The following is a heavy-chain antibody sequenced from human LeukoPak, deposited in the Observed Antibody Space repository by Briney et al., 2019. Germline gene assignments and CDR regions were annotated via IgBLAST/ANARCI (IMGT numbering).Heavy chain of an antibody. CDR3: AKDDAWLRFGE. J-gene: IGHJ4*02. V-gene: IGHV3-23*01. CDR1: GFTFSNHG. CDR2: ISPSGDIT. Sequence: GGSLRLSCAASGFTFSNHGMNWVRQAPGKGLEWVSGISPSGDITYYADSVKGRLTISRDNSKNTLYLEVISLTAEDTAVYYCAKDDAWLRFGEWSQGTLVTVSS. D-gene: IGHD3-10*01.